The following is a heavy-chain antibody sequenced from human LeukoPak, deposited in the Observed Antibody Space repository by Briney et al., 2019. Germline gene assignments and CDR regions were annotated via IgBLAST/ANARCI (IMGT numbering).Heavy chain of an antibody. V-gene: IGHV3-9*01. Sequence: GRSLRLSCAASGFTFDDYAMHWVRHAPGKGLEWVSGISWNSGSIGYADSVKGRFTISRDNAKNSLYLQMDSLRAEDTALYYCARGGSTYYYDSSGYYPFGYWGQGTLVTVSS. CDR3: ARGGSTYYYDSSGYYPFGY. CDR1: GFTFDDYA. D-gene: IGHD3-22*01. J-gene: IGHJ4*02. CDR2: ISWNSGSI.